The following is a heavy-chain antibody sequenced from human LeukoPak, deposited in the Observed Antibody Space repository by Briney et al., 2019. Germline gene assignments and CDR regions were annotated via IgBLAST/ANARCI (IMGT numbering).Heavy chain of an antibody. V-gene: IGHV3-7*01. CDR2: IKKDGSEK. J-gene: IGHJ4*02. CDR1: GFTFSDVW. D-gene: IGHD6-13*01. Sequence: GGSLILSCAASGFTFSDVWMTWVRQAPGKGPEWVANIKKDGSEKYYVDSVKGRFTISRDNAEKSLFLQMNNLTADDTAVYYCAKGGSTSSWFWVDWGQGTLVTVSS. CDR3: AKGGSTSSWFWVD.